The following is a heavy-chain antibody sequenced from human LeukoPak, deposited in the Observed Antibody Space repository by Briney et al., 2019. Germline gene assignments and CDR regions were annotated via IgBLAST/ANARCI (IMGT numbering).Heavy chain of an antibody. J-gene: IGHJ4*02. Sequence: SETLSLTCTVAGYSISSGYYWGWIRQPPGKGLEWIGSIYHSGSTYYNPSLKSRVTISVDTSKNQFSLKLSSVTAADTAVYYCARDLTVVTPSTIIPAGPFDYWGRGTLVTVSS. CDR2: IYHSGST. CDR1: GYSISSGYY. D-gene: IGHD4-23*01. CDR3: ARDLTVVTPSTIIPAGPFDY. V-gene: IGHV4-38-2*02.